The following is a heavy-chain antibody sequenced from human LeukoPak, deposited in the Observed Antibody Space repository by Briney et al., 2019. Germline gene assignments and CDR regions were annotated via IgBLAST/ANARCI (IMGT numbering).Heavy chain of an antibody. D-gene: IGHD3-22*01. V-gene: IGHV4-39*07. CDR1: GGPIDSSSFY. CDR3: ARMRLGDSSGYYYLAYYYYYYMDV. J-gene: IGHJ6*03. CDR2: IYYSGST. Sequence: SETLSLTCTVSGGPIDSSSFYWGWIRQPPGKGLEWIGSIYYSGSTNYNPSLKSRVTISVDTSKNQFSLKLSSVTAADTAVYYCARMRLGDSSGYYYLAYYYYYYMDVWGKGTTVTVSS.